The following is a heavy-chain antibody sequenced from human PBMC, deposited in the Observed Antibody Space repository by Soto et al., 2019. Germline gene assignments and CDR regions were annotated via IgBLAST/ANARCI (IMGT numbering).Heavy chain of an antibody. CDR3: ARSEELLRAFDI. Sequence: SETLSLTCAVYGGSFSGYYWSWIRQPPGKGLEWIGEINHIGSTNYNPSLKSRVTISVDTSKNQFSLKLSSVTAADTAVYYCARSEELLRAFDIWGQGTMVTVSS. CDR1: GGSFSGYY. CDR2: INHIGST. J-gene: IGHJ3*02. D-gene: IGHD3-10*01. V-gene: IGHV4-34*01.